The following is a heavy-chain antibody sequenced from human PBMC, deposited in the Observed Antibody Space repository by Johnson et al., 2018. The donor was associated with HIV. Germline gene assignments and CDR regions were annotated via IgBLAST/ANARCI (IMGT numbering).Heavy chain of an antibody. CDR3: ARGGVYSSSWYPFQGAFDI. CDR2: INSDGSST. Sequence: VQLVESGGGLIQPGGSLRLSCAASDFTVSSNYMSWVRQAPGKGLEWVSRINSDGSSTSYADSVRGRFTISRDNAKSSLYLQINSLRAGDTAVYYCARGGVYSSSWYPFQGAFDIWGQGTMVTVSS. V-gene: IGHV3-74*02. J-gene: IGHJ3*02. D-gene: IGHD6-13*01. CDR1: DFTVSSNY.